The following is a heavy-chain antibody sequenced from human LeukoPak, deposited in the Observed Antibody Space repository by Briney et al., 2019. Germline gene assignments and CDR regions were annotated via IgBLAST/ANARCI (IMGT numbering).Heavy chain of an antibody. V-gene: IGHV4-59*01. CDR2: IYYSGGT. CDR3: ARYSGSYYQIYYFDY. Sequence: KPSETLSLTCTVSGGSISSYYWSWIRQPPGKGLEWIGYIYYSGGTNYNPSLKSRVTISVDTSKNQFSLKLSSVTAADTAVYYCARYSGSYYQIYYFDYWGQGTLVTVSS. D-gene: IGHD1-26*01. CDR1: GGSISSYY. J-gene: IGHJ4*02.